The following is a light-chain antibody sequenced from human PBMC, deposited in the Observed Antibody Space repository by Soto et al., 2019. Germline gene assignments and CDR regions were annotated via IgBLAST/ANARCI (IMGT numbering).Light chain of an antibody. CDR2: GAS. Sequence: EIVMTQSPATLSVSPGERATLSCRASQSVSTKLAWYKQKPGQAPGLLISGASTGATGIPARFSGSGSGTEFTLTISSLQSEDCAIYYCQQYHTWPITFGGGTKVEIK. V-gene: IGKV3-15*01. CDR3: QQYHTWPIT. CDR1: QSVSTK. J-gene: IGKJ4*01.